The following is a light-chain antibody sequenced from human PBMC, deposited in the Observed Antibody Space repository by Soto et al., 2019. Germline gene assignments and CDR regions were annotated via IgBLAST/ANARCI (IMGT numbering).Light chain of an antibody. CDR3: QQYNSDSS. V-gene: IGKV1-5*01. CDR2: DAS. Sequence: IQMTQSPSTLSAYVGDSVTITCRASQSINKWLAWYQQQPGKAPNLLIFDASNLQSGVASSFSGSGFGTEFALIINSLQPEDVATYYCQQYNSDSSFGGGTKVEIK. J-gene: IGKJ4*01. CDR1: QSINKW.